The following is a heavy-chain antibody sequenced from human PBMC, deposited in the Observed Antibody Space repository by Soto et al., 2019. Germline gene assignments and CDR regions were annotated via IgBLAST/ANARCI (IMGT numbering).Heavy chain of an antibody. J-gene: IGHJ1*01. V-gene: IGHV3-23*01. CDR1: GFTFSSYA. Sequence: GGSLRLSCAASGFTFSSYAMSWVRQAPGKGLELVSAISGSGGSTYYADSVKGRFTISRDNSKNTLYLQMNSLRAEDTAVYYCAKPDDSSGYYNQLIPEYFQHWGQGTLVTVSS. CDR3: AKPDDSSGYYNQLIPEYFQH. D-gene: IGHD3-22*01. CDR2: ISGSGGST.